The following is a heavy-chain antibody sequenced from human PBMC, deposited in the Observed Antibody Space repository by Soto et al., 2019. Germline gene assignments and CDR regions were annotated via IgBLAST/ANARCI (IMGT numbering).Heavy chain of an antibody. CDR3: ARMGEYSRSASCYPRYGMDV. V-gene: IGHV5-10-1*01. Sequence: GESLKISCKGSGYSSTSYWISWVRQLPGKGLEWMGSIDHSDSYTNSCPSFQGHVTKAADKHISTAYQQWSSLKASDTAMYYCARMGEYSRSASCYPRYGMDVWGQGTTVTVSS. CDR2: IDHSDSYT. J-gene: IGHJ6*02. CDR1: GYSSTSYW. D-gene: IGHD2-2*01.